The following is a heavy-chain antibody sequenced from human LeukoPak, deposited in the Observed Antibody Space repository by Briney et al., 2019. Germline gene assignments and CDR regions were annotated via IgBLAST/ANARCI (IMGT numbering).Heavy chain of an antibody. J-gene: IGHJ4*02. Sequence: GGSLRLSCAASGFTFSSYGMHWVRQAPGKGLEWVAFIRYDGSNKYYADSVKGRFTISRDNSKNTLYLQMNSLRAEDTAVYYCAKGGRCSGGSCLREPPTYYFDYWGQGTLVTVSS. CDR2: IRYDGSNK. CDR3: AKGGRCSGGSCLREPPTYYFDY. CDR1: GFTFSSYG. D-gene: IGHD2-15*01. V-gene: IGHV3-30*02.